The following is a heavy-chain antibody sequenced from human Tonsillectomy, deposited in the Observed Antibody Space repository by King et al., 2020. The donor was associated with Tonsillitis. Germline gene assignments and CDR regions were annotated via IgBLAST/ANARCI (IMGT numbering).Heavy chain of an antibody. D-gene: IGHD3-22*01. CDR3: ASAPTYYYDSSGYFSLAGFDI. J-gene: IGHJ3*02. V-gene: IGHV3-21*06. CDR1: GFTFSSYS. CDR2: ISSSSSYI. Sequence: QLVQSGGGLVKPGGSLRLSCEDSGFTFSSYSMNWVRQAPGKGLEWVSSISSSSSYIYYADSLKGRFTISRDNAKNSLYLQMNSLRVEDKAVYYCASAPTYYYDSSGYFSLAGFDIWGQGTMVTVSS.